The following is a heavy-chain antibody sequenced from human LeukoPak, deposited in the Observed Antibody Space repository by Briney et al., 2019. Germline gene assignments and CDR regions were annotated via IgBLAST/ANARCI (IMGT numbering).Heavy chain of an antibody. CDR2: IYSSGST. V-gene: IGHV3-53*01. CDR1: GFTVSSNY. D-gene: IGHD6-13*01. Sequence: GGSLRLSCAASGFTVSSNYMSWVRQAPGKGLEWVSVIYSSGSTYYADSVKGRFTVSRDNSKNTLHLQMNTLRAEDTAVYYCASRIATAGGVDYWGQGTPVTVSS. CDR3: ASRIATAGGVDY. J-gene: IGHJ4*02.